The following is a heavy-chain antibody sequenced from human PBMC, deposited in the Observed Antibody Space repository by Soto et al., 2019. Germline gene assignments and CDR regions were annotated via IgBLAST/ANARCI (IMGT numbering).Heavy chain of an antibody. CDR1: GGTFSSYA. CDR2: IIPIFGTA. V-gene: IGHV1-69*13. J-gene: IGHJ5*02. Sequence: SVKVSCKASGGTFSSYAIIWVRQAPGQGLEWMGGIIPIFGTANYAQKFQGRVTITADESTSTAYMELSSLRSEDTAVYYCAREGTVTTSSWFDPWGQGTLVTVSS. CDR3: AREGTVTTSSWFDP. D-gene: IGHD4-4*01.